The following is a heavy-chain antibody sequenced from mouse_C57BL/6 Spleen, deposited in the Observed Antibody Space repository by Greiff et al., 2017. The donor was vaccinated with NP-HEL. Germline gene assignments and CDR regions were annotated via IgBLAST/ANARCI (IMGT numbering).Heavy chain of an antibody. J-gene: IGHJ4*01. CDR2: IDPANGNT. CDR1: GFNIKNTY. V-gene: IGHV14-3*01. D-gene: IGHD1-1*01. Sequence: EVKLVESVAELVRPGASVKLSCTASGFNIKNTYMHWVKQRPEQGLEWIGRIDPANGNTKYAPKFQGKATITADTSSNTAYLQLSSLTSEDTAIYYWARLRVTTVERANYAMDYWGQGTSVTVSS. CDR3: ARLRVTTVERANYAMDY.